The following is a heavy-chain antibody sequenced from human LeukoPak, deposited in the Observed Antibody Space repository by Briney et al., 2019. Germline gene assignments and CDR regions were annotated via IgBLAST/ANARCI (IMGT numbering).Heavy chain of an antibody. CDR2: IYTSGST. D-gene: IGHD2-8*02. Sequence: SQTLSLTCTVSGGSIRSGNYQWTWIRQPAGRGLEWIGRIYTSGSTNYNPSLKSRVNISVYTYKHHFYLKLSSVTAADTAVYYCAKRTGGTFYYFDYWGQGTLVTVSS. CDR3: AKRTGGTFYYFDY. V-gene: IGHV4-61*02. J-gene: IGHJ4*02. CDR1: GGSIRSGNYQ.